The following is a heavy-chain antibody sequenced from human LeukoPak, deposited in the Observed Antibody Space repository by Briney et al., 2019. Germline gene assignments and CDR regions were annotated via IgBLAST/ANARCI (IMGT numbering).Heavy chain of an antibody. Sequence: ASVKVSCKASGYTFTGYYMHWVRQAPGQGLEWMGRINPNSGGTNYAQKFQGRVTMTRDTSISTAYMELSRLRSDDTAVYYCARDLRYYDSSGYSHDAFDIWGQGTMVTVSS. D-gene: IGHD3-22*01. CDR2: INPNSGGT. J-gene: IGHJ3*02. V-gene: IGHV1-2*06. CDR1: GYTFTGYY. CDR3: ARDLRYYDSSGYSHDAFDI.